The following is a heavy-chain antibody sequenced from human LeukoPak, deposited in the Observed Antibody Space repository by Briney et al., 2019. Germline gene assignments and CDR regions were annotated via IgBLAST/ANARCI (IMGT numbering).Heavy chain of an antibody. D-gene: IGHD3-22*01. CDR1: GFTFDTYG. V-gene: IGHV3-33*01. CDR2: IWFDGSSK. Sequence: GASLRLSCAASGFTFDTYGMHWVRQAPGKGLEWVAVIWFDGSSKYYADSVKGRFTISRDNSKNTLYLQMNSLRAEDTAVYYGARGPTYYYDSSGYHLEYFQHWGQGTLVTVSS. CDR3: ARGPTYYYDSSGYHLEYFQH. J-gene: IGHJ1*01.